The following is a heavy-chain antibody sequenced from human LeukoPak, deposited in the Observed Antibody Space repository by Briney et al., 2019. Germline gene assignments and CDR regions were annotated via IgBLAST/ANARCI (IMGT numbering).Heavy chain of an antibody. CDR3: ARDGGAYSRAPVDY. Sequence: GSSVKVSCKASGGTFSSYAISWVRQAPGQGLEWMGRIIPILGIANYAQKFQGRVTITADKSTSTAYVELSSLRSEDTAVYYCARDGGAYSRAPVDYWGQGTLVTVSS. V-gene: IGHV1-69*04. J-gene: IGHJ4*02. CDR1: GGTFSSYA. D-gene: IGHD6-13*01. CDR2: IIPILGIA.